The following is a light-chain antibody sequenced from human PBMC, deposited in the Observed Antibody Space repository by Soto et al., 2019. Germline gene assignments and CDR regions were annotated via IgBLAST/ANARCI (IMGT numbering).Light chain of an antibody. CDR1: QSVSSN. Sequence: EIVMTQSPATLSVSPGERATLSCRASQSVSSNLAWYQQKPGQAPRLLIYGASTRATGIPARFSGSGSGTEFTLTISSLQSEDCAVYYCQQYNNWPLYTFGQGTSWRSN. V-gene: IGKV3-15*01. CDR3: QQYNNWPLYT. J-gene: IGKJ2*01. CDR2: GAS.